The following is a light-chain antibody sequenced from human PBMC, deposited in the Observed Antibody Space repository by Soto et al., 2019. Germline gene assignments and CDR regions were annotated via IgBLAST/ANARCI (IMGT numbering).Light chain of an antibody. CDR1: QSISTW. V-gene: IGKV1-5*01. CDR2: DAS. CDR3: QQYSSSSQT. J-gene: IGKJ1*01. Sequence: DIQTTQSPSTLSASIGDRVTITCRASQSISTWLAWYQQKPGKAPKLLIYDASDLENGVPSRFSGSGSGTEFTLTISSLQPDDFATYYCQQYSSSSQTFGQGTKVEIK.